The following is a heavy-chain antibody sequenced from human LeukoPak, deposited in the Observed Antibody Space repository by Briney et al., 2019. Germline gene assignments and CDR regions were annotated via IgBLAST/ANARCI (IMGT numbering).Heavy chain of an antibody. CDR3: ARLWFGELLPRAYNWFDP. CDR2: IYYSGST. V-gene: IGHV4-39*07. J-gene: IGHJ5*02. D-gene: IGHD3-10*01. Sequence: SETLSLTCTVSGGSISRSSYYWGWIRQPPGKGLEWIGSIYYSGSTNYNPSLKSRVTISVDTSKNQFSLKLSSVTAADTAVYYCARLWFGELLPRAYNWFDPWGQGTLVTVSS. CDR1: GGSISRSSYY.